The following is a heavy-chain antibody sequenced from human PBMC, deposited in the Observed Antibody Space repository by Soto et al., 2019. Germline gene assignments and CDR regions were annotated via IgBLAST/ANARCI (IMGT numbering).Heavy chain of an antibody. J-gene: IGHJ4*02. CDR1: GFTFSSYG. CDR2: IWYDGSNK. CDR3: ARGLRGFDSSSPALDY. Sequence: GGSLRLSCAVSGFTFSSYGMHWVRQAPGKGLEWVAVIWYDGSNKYYGDSVKGRITISRDNSKNTLFLQMSSLRAEDTAVYYCARGLRGFDSSSPALDYWGQGTLVTVCS. V-gene: IGHV3-33*01. D-gene: IGHD6-13*01.